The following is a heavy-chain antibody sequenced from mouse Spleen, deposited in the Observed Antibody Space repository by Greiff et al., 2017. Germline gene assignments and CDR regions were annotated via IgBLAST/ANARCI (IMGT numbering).Heavy chain of an antibody. CDR1: GFTFSDYY. CDR3: ARRPTVVATYYAMDY. J-gene: IGHJ4*01. V-gene: IGHV5-12*02. D-gene: IGHD1-1*01. Sequence: EVKLMESGGGLVQPGGSLKLSCATSGFTFSDYYMYWVRQTPEKRLEWVAYISNGGGSTYYPDTVKGRFTISRDNAKNTLYLQMSRLKSEDTAMYYCARRPTVVATYYAMDYWGQGTSVTVSS. CDR2: ISNGGGST.